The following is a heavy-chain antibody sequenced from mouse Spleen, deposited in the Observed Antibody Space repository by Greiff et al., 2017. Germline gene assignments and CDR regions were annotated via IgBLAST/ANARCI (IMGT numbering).Heavy chain of an antibody. CDR3: ARDMRYGNYVEDAMDY. J-gene: IGHJ4*01. D-gene: IGHD2-10*02. CDR1: GFTFTDYY. CDR2: IRNKANGYTT. Sequence: EVKVVESGGGLVQPGGSLRLSCATSGFTFTDYYMSWVRQPPGKALEWLGFIRNKANGYTTEYSASVKGRFTISRDNSQSILYLQMNTLRAEDSATYYCARDMRYGNYVEDAMDYWGQGTSVTGSS. V-gene: IGHV7-3*02.